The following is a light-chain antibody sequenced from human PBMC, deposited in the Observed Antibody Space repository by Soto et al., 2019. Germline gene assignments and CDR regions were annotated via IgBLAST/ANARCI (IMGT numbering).Light chain of an antibody. CDR1: QSVSGN. CDR3: QQYNNWPQT. V-gene: IGKV3-15*01. Sequence: EIVMTQSPATLSVSPGERATLSCRASQSVSGNLAWYQQKPGQAPRLLIYGVSTRATGIPARFSGSGSGTEFTLTISSLQSEDFALYYCQQYNNWPQTFGPGTKVDIK. CDR2: GVS. J-gene: IGKJ3*01.